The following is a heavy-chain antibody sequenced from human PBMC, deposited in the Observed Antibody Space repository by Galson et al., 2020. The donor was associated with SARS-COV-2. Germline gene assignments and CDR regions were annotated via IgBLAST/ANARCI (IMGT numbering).Heavy chain of an antibody. J-gene: IGHJ4*02. D-gene: IGHD5-12*01. V-gene: IGHV1-46*03. CDR3: ARGTVEMAP. CDR1: GYTLTSYY. CDR2: INPSDGST. Sequence: ASVKVSCQASGYTLTSYYLHWVRQPPGQGLAWMGIINPSDGSTRYAQKFQGRVTMTRDTSTSTDDMELSSLSAEDTAVYYCARGTVEMAPGGQGTLVTVSS.